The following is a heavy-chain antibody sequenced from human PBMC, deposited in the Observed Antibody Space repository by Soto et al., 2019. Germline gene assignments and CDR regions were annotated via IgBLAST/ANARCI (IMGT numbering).Heavy chain of an antibody. CDR3: ARHLGRDGYNYVGYYYYGMDV. J-gene: IGHJ6*02. CDR2: IYPGDSDT. Sequence: PWESMQDPCKGSGCNFISYWSGWVSQIPGKGLEWMGIIYPGDSDTRYSPSFQGQVTISADKSISTAYLQWSSLKASDTAMYYCARHLGRDGYNYVGYYYYGMDVWGQGTTVTVSS. V-gene: IGHV5-51*01. CDR1: GCNFISYW. D-gene: IGHD5-12*01.